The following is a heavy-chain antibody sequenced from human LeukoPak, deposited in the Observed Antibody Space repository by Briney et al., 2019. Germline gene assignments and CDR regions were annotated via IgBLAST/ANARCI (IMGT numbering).Heavy chain of an antibody. Sequence: PSETLSLTCTVSGGSISSSSYYWGWIRQPPGKGLEWIGSIYYSGSTYYNPSLKSRVTISVDTSKNQFSLKLSSVTAADTAVYYCARDIAYYYDSSGYINAFDIWGQGTMVTVSS. V-gene: IGHV4-39*07. D-gene: IGHD3-22*01. CDR1: GGSISSSSYY. CDR2: IYYSGST. CDR3: ARDIAYYYDSSGYINAFDI. J-gene: IGHJ3*02.